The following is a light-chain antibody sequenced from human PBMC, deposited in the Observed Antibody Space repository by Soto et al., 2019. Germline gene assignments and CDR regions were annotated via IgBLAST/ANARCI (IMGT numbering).Light chain of an antibody. Sequence: QSALTQPASVSGSPGQSITISCTGTSSVVGTYNLVSWYQQHPGKAPKVIIYEGSKRPSGVSNRFSGSKSGNTASLTISGLQAEDEADYYFCSYASSSAVFGGGTKLTVL. CDR1: SSVVGTYNL. J-gene: IGLJ2*01. CDR2: EGS. V-gene: IGLV2-23*01. CDR3: CSYASSSAV.